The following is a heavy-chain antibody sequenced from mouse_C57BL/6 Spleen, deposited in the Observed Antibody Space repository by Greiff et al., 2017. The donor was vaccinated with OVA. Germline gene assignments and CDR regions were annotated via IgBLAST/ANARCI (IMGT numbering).Heavy chain of an antibody. CDR2: IRNKANNHAT. J-gene: IGHJ1*03. Sequence: EVKVIESGGGLVQPGGSMKLSCAASGFTFSDAWMDWVRQSPEKGLEWVAEIRNKANNHATYYAESVKGRFTISRDESKSSVYLQMNSLRAEDTGIYYCTRAEGEGAYYSNYDWYFDVWGTGPTVTVSS. V-gene: IGHV6-6*01. CDR1: GFTFSDAW. CDR3: TRAEGEGAYYSNYDWYFDV. D-gene: IGHD2-5*01.